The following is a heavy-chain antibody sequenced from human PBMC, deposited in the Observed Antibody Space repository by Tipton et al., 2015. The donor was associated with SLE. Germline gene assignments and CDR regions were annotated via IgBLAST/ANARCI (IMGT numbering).Heavy chain of an antibody. J-gene: IGHJ6*02. Sequence: TLSLTCTVSGGSISSSSYYWGWIRQPPGKGLEWIGNIYYSGITYHNPSPKSRVTISVDTSKNQFSLKLGSVTAADTAVYYCASRPTVSTRSGHYYYGMDVWGQGTKVTVSS. CDR3: ASRPTVSTRSGHYYYGMDV. CDR2: IYYSGIT. CDR1: GGSISSSSYY. D-gene: IGHD4-11*01. V-gene: IGHV4-39*07.